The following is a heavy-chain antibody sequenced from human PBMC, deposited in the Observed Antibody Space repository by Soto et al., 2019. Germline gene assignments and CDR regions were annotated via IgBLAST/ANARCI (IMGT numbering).Heavy chain of an antibody. CDR2: IYYSGIT. Sequence: QLQLQESGPGLVKPSETLSLTCTVSGVSISKSSYYWGWIRRPPGKGLEWIGTIYYSGITYYNPSLKSRVTISVDTSKNQFSLKLTSVTAADTAVYYCARHGSNWGQGTLVTVSS. CDR3: ARHGSN. V-gene: IGHV4-39*01. CDR1: GVSISKSSYY. J-gene: IGHJ4*02.